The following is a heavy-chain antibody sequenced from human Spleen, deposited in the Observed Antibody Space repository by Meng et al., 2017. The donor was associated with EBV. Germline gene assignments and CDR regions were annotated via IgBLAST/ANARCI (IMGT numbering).Heavy chain of an antibody. CDR3: AREGGGYDAYYFDS. D-gene: IGHD5-12*01. CDR2: INPSGGST. CDR1: GNTFNSYS. V-gene: IGHV1-46*02. J-gene: IGHJ4*02. Sequence: VELVQSGAEVQTPGAVVKFSFKASGNTFNSYSIHWVRQAPGQGLEWMGMINPSGGSTGYAQKFQDRFILTRDTSTSTVYMELRSLRSEDTAVYYCAREGGGYDAYYFDSWGQGTLVTVSS.